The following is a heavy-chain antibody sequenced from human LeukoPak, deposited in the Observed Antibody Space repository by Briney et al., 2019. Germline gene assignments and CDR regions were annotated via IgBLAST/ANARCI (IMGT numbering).Heavy chain of an antibody. J-gene: IGHJ3*02. CDR1: GGSISSSSYY. D-gene: IGHD6-6*01. CDR2: IYYSGST. V-gene: IGHV4-39*07. Sequence: SETLSLTCTVSGGSISSSSYYWGWIRQPPGKGLEWIGSIYYSGSTYYNPSLKSRVTISVDTSKNQFSLKLSSVTAADTAVYYCAAIAARGAFDIWGQGTMVTVSS. CDR3: AAIAARGAFDI.